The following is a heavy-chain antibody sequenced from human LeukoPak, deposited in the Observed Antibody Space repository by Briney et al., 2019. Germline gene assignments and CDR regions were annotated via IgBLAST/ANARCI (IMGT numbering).Heavy chain of an antibody. D-gene: IGHD1-26*01. CDR3: ARVIVGATTYGY. Sequence: ASVKVSCKTSGYTFTGFYIHWVRQALGQGLDWMGWINPHSGATNYAPKFQGRVTITTDTSISTAYMELSSLSSDDTALYFCARVIVGATTYGYWGQGTLVTVSS. CDR1: GYTFTGFY. J-gene: IGHJ4*02. CDR2: INPHSGAT. V-gene: IGHV1-2*02.